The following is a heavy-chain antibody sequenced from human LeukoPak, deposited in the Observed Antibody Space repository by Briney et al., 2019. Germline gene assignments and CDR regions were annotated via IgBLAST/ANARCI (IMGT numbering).Heavy chain of an antibody. V-gene: IGHV3-30*04. J-gene: IGHJ6*02. D-gene: IGHD4-17*01. Sequence: GGSVTLFCTASGFIFSSYAMQWVRQAPGKGLVWSAVISYDGSNKYYADSVKGRFTISRDNSKNTLYLQMNRLRAEDTAVYYCARENYGDWGSHSYGMDVWGQGTTVTVSS. CDR3: ARENYGDWGSHSYGMDV. CDR1: GFIFSSYA. CDR2: ISYDGSNK.